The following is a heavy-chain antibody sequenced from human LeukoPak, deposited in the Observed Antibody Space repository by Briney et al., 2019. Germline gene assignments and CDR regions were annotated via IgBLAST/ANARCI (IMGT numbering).Heavy chain of an antibody. J-gene: IGHJ5*02. CDR3: AIGPYSSGWYARNWFDP. V-gene: IGHV4-34*01. CDR1: GGSFSGYY. Sequence: SETLSLTCAVYGGSFSGYYWSWIRQPPGKGLEWIGEINHSGSTNYNPSLKSRVTISVDTSKNQFSLKLSSVTAADTAVYYCAIGPYSSGWYARNWFDPWGQGTLVTVSS. D-gene: IGHD6-19*01. CDR2: INHSGST.